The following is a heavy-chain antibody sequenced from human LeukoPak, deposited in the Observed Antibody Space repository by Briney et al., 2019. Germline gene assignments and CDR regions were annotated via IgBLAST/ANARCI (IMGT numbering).Heavy chain of an antibody. CDR1: GFTFSSYS. J-gene: IGHJ6*03. D-gene: IGHD3-16*01. CDR2: IKQDGGEK. Sequence: GGSLRLSCAASGFTFSSYSMNWVRQAPGKGLEWVANIKQDGGEKYYVDSVKGRFTISRDNAKNSLHLQMSSLRAEDTAVYYCARLGGAADYYYYYYMDVWGKGTTVTVSS. V-gene: IGHV3-7*01. CDR3: ARLGGAADYYYYYYMDV.